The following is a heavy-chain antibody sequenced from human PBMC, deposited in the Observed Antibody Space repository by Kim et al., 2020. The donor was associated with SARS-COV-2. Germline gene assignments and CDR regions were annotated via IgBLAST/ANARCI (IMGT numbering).Heavy chain of an antibody. J-gene: IGHJ6*02. CDR2: I. CDR3: AREKGFQGMDV. Sequence: IDEADSVKGRFTISRDNAKNSLYLQMNSLRAEDTAVYYCAREKGFQGMDVWGQGTTVTVSS. V-gene: IGHV3-21*01.